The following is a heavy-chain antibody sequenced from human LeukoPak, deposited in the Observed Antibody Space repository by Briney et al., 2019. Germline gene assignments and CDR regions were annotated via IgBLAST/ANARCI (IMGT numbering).Heavy chain of an antibody. D-gene: IGHD2-21*02. Sequence: GGSLRLSCAASGFTFSSYGMSWVRQAPGKGLEWVSAISGSGGSTYYADSVKGRFTISRDNSKNTLYLQMNSLRAEDTAVYYCAKDPLAYCGGDCSSIDYWGQGALVTVSS. J-gene: IGHJ4*02. CDR3: AKDPLAYCGGDCSSIDY. CDR2: ISGSGGST. V-gene: IGHV3-23*01. CDR1: GFTFSSYG.